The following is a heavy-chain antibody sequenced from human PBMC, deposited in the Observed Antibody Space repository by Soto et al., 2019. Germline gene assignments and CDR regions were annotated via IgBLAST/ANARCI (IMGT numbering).Heavy chain of an antibody. CDR1: GFTFSSYE. CDR3: ARLSYSSSWYVFDP. V-gene: IGHV3-48*03. J-gene: IGHJ5*02. D-gene: IGHD6-13*01. Sequence: PGGSLRLSCAASGFTFSSYEMNWVRQAPGKGLEWVSYISSSGSTIYYADSVKGRFTISRDNAKNSLYLQMNSLRAEDTAVYYCARLSYSSSWYVFDPWGQGTLVTVSS. CDR2: ISSSGSTI.